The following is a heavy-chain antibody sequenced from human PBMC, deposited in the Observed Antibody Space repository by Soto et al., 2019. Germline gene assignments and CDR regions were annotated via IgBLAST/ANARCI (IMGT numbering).Heavy chain of an antibody. CDR2: IYCDDDQ. V-gene: IGHV2-5*02. J-gene: IGHJ3*01. D-gene: IGHD2-2*01. Sequence: QITLKESGPTLVKPTQTLTLTCTFSGFSLSADGVGVGWIRQPPGKALEWLALIYCDDDQRYSPSLKTRLTITKDTSKTQVVLTMTNMDPVDTATYYCAHAYGGTSWPNDAFDVWGQGTVVTVSS. CDR1: GFSLSADGVG. CDR3: AHAYGGTSWPNDAFDV.